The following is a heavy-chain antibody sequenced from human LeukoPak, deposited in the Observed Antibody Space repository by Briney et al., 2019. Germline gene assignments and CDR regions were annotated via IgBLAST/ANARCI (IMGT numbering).Heavy chain of an antibody. Sequence: GESLKISCKGSGYSFTSYWIGWVRQMPGKGLEWMGIIYPGDSDTGYSPSFQGQVTISADKSISTAYLQRSSLKASDTAMYYCARQDNWNALDYWGQGTLVTVSS. V-gene: IGHV5-51*01. J-gene: IGHJ4*02. CDR1: GYSFTSYW. D-gene: IGHD1-1*01. CDR3: ARQDNWNALDY. CDR2: IYPGDSDT.